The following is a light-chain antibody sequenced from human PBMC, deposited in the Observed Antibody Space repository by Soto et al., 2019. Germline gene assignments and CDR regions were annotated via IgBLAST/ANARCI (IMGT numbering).Light chain of an antibody. J-gene: IGLJ2*01. V-gene: IGLV2-23*01. CDR2: EGN. CDR3: CSYAGSSMV. Sequence: QSALTQPASVSGSPGQSITISCTGTSSDVGGYNLVSWYQQHPGKAPKLMIYEGNKRPSRVSNRFSGSKSGNTASLTISGLQAEDEADYCRCSYAGSSMVFGGGTKLTVL. CDR1: SSDVGGYNL.